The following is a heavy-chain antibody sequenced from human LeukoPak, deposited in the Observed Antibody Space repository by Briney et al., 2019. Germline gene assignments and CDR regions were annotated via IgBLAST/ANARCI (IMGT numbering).Heavy chain of an antibody. V-gene: IGHV1-18*01. J-gene: IGHJ6*02. D-gene: IGHD6-19*01. CDR3: ARGEAVAGYYYYGMDV. CDR1: GYTFTSYG. Sequence: ASVKVSCKASGYTFTSYGISWVRQAPGQGLEWMGWISAYNGNTNYAQKLQGRVTMTTDTSTSTAYMELRSLRSDDTAVYYCARGEAVAGYYYYGMDVWGQGTTVTVSS. CDR2: ISAYNGNT.